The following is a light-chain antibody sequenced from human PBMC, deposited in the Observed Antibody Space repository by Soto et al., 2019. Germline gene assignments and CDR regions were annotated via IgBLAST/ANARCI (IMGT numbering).Light chain of an antibody. CDR1: QDIRNN. J-gene: IGKJ5*01. CDR2: GAS. V-gene: IGKV1-6*02. CDR3: QQAYSLPIT. Sequence: IQLTRSPCSLAASVGDRVTRTCRASQDIRNNLGWYQHKPGRTPELLIHGASRLQSGVPARFSGSGSGTDFTLSINSLQPEDFATCYCQQAYSLPITLGQGTRLEI.